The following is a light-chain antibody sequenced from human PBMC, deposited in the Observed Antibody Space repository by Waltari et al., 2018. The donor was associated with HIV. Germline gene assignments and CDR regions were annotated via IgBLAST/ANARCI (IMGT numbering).Light chain of an antibody. Sequence: QSALTQPASVSGSPGQSITISCTGTSSDVGSYNLVSWYQQHPGKAPKPMIYEGSKRPSGVSNRFSGSKSGNTASLTISGLQAEDEADYYCCSYAGSSTYVFGTGTEVTVL. J-gene: IGLJ1*01. CDR2: EGS. CDR3: CSYAGSSTYV. CDR1: SSDVGSYNL. V-gene: IGLV2-23*01.